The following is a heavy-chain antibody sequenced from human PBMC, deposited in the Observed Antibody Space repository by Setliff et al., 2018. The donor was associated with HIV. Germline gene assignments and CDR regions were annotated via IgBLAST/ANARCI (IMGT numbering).Heavy chain of an antibody. Sequence: TLSLTCTVSGGSISSHYWSWIRQPPGKGLEWIGHIYYSGSTDYNPSLKSRVTISLDTSKNQFSLKLTSVTAADTAVYYCAREGRYSSACFFDYWGQGTLVTVSS. J-gene: IGHJ4*02. D-gene: IGHD6-19*01. CDR3: AREGRYSSACFFDY. V-gene: IGHV4-59*11. CDR2: IYYSGST. CDR1: GGSISSHY.